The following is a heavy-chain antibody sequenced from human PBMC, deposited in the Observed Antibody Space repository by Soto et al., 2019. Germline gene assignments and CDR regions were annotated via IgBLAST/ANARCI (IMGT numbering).Heavy chain of an antibody. CDR3: ARGRYRWLSGWFDP. D-gene: IGHD6-19*01. J-gene: IGHJ5*02. V-gene: IGHV3-30-3*01. CDR2: ISYDGSNK. CDR1: GFTFSSYA. Sequence: QVQLVESGGGVVQPGRSLRLSCAASGFTFSSYAMHWVRQAPGKGLEWVAVISYDGSNKYYADSVKGRFTISRDNSKNTLYLQMNSLRAEDTAVYYCARGRYRWLSGWFDPWGQGTLVTVSS.